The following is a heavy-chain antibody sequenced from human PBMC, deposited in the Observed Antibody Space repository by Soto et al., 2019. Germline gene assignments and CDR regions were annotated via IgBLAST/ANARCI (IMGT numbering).Heavy chain of an antibody. D-gene: IGHD6-25*01. V-gene: IGHV3-23*01. CDR1: GFTFSSYA. CDR2: ISGSGIST. CDR3: AKALQRGFFYYGMDV. J-gene: IGHJ6*02. Sequence: PGGSLRLSCAASGFTFSSYAISWVRQAPGKGLEWVSAISGSGISTSYADSVKGRFTISRDNSNNTLYLQMNSLRADDTAVYYCAKALQRGFFYYGMDVWGQGTTVTVSS.